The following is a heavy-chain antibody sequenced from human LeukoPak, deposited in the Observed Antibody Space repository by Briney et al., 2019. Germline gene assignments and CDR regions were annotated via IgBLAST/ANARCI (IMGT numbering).Heavy chain of an antibody. CDR1: GGSISSSNW. Sequence: MASETLSLTCAVSGGSISSSNWWSWIRQPPGKGLEWIGEINHSGSTNYNPSLKSRVTISVDTSKNQFSLKLSSVTAADTAVYYCARSAYSSSWKSNPFDYWGQGTLVTVSS. V-gene: IGHV4-4*02. J-gene: IGHJ4*02. CDR3: ARSAYSSSWKSNPFDY. CDR2: INHSGST. D-gene: IGHD6-13*01.